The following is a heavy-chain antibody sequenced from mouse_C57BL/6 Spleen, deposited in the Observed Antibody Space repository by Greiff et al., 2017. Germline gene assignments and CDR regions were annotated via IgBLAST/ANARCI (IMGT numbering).Heavy chain of an antibody. D-gene: IGHD1-1*01. CDR3: ARFTTVVDYFDY. V-gene: IGHV1-22*01. Sequence: EVQLQQSGPELVKPGASVKMSCKASGYTFTDYNMHWVKQSHGKSLEWIGYINPNNGGTSYNQKFKGKATLTVNKSSSTAYMELRSLTSEDSAVYYCARFTTVVDYFDYWGQGTTLTVSS. J-gene: IGHJ2*01. CDR2: INPNNGGT. CDR1: GYTFTDYN.